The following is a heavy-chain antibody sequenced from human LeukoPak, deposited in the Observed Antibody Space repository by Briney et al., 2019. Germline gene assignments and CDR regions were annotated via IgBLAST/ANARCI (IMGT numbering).Heavy chain of an antibody. CDR1: GYTFTSYD. CDR3: ASPPGGRDSSANDAFDI. V-gene: IGHV1-8*01. Sequence: ASVKVSFTASGYTFTSYDINWVRQATGQGREWRGWMNPNSGNTGYSQKFQGRVTMTRNTSISTAYMELSSLRSEDTAVYYCASPPGGRDSSANDAFDIWGQGTMVTVSS. D-gene: IGHD3-22*01. CDR2: MNPNSGNT. J-gene: IGHJ3*02.